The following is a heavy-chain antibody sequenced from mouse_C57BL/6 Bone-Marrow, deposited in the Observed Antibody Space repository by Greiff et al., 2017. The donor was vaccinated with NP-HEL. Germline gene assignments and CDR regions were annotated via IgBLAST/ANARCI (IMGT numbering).Heavy chain of an antibody. CDR3: ARGIYDLDY. CDR2: IYPSDSET. CDR1: GYTFTSYW. D-gene: IGHD2-12*01. V-gene: IGHV1-61*01. J-gene: IGHJ2*01. Sequence: QVQLQQPGAELVRPGSSVKLFCKASGYTFTSYWMDWVKQRPGQGLEWIGNIYPSDSETHYNQKFKDKATLTVDKSSSTAYMQLSSLTSEDSAVYYCARGIYDLDYWGQGTTLTVSS.